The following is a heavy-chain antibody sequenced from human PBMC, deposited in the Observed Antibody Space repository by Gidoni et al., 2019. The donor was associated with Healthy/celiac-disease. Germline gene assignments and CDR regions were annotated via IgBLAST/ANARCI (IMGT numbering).Heavy chain of an antibody. J-gene: IGHJ2*01. V-gene: IGHV4-31*02. CDR3: ARAPRSYDYVWGTRYWFDL. CDR2: ST. D-gene: IGHD3-16*01. Sequence: STYYNPPLKSRVTISVDTSKNQFSLKLSSVTAADTAVYYCARAPRSYDYVWGTRYWFDLWGRGTLVTVSS.